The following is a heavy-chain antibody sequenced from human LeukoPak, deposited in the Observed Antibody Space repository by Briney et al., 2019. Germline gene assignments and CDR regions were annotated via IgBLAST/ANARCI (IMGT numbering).Heavy chain of an antibody. Sequence: PGGSLRLSCTASGFTFGDYAMSWFRQAPGKGLEWVGFIRSKAYGGTTEYAASVEGRFTISRDDSKRIAYLQMNSLKTEDTAVYYCTRGYGSGRNWFDPWGQGTLVTVSS. J-gene: IGHJ5*02. CDR2: IRSKAYGGTT. D-gene: IGHD3-10*01. CDR1: GFTFGDYA. CDR3: TRGYGSGRNWFDP. V-gene: IGHV3-49*03.